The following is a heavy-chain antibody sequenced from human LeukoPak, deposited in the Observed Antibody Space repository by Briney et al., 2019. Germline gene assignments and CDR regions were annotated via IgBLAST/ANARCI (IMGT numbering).Heavy chain of an antibody. CDR3: ARSVLWFGDLGY. Sequence: SETLSLTCTVSDGSITDYYWNWVRQSPEKGLEGIGYVYHTGTTYYSPSLKSRVTISLDRSKNQFSLSLNSVSAADTAVYYCARSVLWFGDLGYWGQGILVTVSS. CDR1: DGSITDYY. J-gene: IGHJ4*02. D-gene: IGHD3-10*01. CDR2: VYHTGTT. V-gene: IGHV4-59*01.